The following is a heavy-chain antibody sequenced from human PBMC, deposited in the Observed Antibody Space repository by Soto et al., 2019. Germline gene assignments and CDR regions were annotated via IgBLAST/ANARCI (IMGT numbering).Heavy chain of an antibody. J-gene: IGHJ4*02. V-gene: IGHV3-11*01. CDR2: ISSRSSTI. Sequence: QVQLVESGGGLVKPGGSLRLSCAASGFTFSDYYMSWIRQAPGKGLEWVSYISSRSSTIFYADSVKGRFTISRDNXXXXXXXXXXXLRAEDXAVYYCASGTNGAFFVYWGQGILVTVSS. D-gene: IGHD2-8*01. CDR3: ASGTNGAFFVY. CDR1: GFTFSDYY.